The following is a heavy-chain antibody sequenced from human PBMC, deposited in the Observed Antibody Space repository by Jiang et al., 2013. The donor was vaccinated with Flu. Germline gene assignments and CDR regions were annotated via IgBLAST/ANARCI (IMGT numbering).Heavy chain of an antibody. J-gene: IGHJ6*02. CDR2: IYYSGST. Sequence: GSGLVKPSETLSLTCTVSGGSISSYYWNWIRQPPGKGLEWIGYIYYSGSTNYNPSLKSRVTISVDTSKNQFSLKLSSVTAADTAVYYCARDVYVNGFYGMDVWGQGTTVTVSS. CDR3: ARDVYVNGFYGMDV. V-gene: IGHV4-59*01. CDR1: GGSISSYY. D-gene: IGHD2-8*01.